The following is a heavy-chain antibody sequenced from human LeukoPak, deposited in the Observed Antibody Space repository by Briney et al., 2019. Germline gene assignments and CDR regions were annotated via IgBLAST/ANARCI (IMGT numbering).Heavy chain of an antibody. Sequence: ASVKVSCKASGYTFTSYDINWVRQATGQGLEWMGWMNPNSGNTGYAQKFQGRVTMTRNTSISTAYMELSSLRSEDTAVYYCARWKRSGYYFDYWGQGTLVTVSS. CDR2: MNPNSGNT. D-gene: IGHD3-22*01. CDR3: ARWKRSGYYFDY. J-gene: IGHJ4*02. V-gene: IGHV1-8*01. CDR1: GYTFTSYD.